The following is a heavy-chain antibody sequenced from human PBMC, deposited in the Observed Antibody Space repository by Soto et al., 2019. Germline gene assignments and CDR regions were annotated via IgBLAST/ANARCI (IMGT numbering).Heavy chain of an antibody. CDR2: IIPIFGTA. J-gene: IGHJ4*02. V-gene: IGHV1-69*01. D-gene: IGHD3-16*01. Sequence: QVQLVQSGAEVKKPGSSVKVSCKASGGTFSSYAISWVRQAPGQGLEWMGGIIPIFGTANYAQKFQGRVTITADESTSTAYMELSSLRSEDTAVYYCVRLIMITFGAYYFDYWGQGTLVTVSS. CDR3: VRLIMITFGAYYFDY. CDR1: GGTFSSYA.